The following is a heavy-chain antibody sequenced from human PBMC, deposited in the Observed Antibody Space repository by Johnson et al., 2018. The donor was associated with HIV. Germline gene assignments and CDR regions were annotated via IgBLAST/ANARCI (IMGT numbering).Heavy chain of an antibody. D-gene: IGHD3-10*01. CDR3: ASSYSESDAFDI. Sequence: VQLVESGGGLVQPGGSLRLSCAASAFTVSDNYLSWVRQAPGKRLEWVSVIYTGGSTYYADPVTGRFTISRDNSKNTLYLQMNSLRVEDTAVYYCASSYSESDAFDIWGQGTMVTVSS. J-gene: IGHJ3*02. CDR2: IYTGGST. V-gene: IGHV3-66*01. CDR1: AFTVSDNY.